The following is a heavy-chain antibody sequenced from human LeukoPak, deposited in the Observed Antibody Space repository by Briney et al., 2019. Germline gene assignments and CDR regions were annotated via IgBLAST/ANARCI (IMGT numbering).Heavy chain of an antibody. CDR2: INPNSGGT. V-gene: IGHV1-2*02. J-gene: IGHJ6*02. Sequence: ASVKVSCKASGYTLTGYYMHWVRQAPGQGLEWMGWINPNSGGTNYAQKFQGRVTMTRDTSISTAYMELSRLRSDDTAVYYCARNPNCSSTSCPADYYYYGMDVWGQGTTVTVSS. CDR1: GYTLTGYY. D-gene: IGHD2-2*01. CDR3: ARNPNCSSTSCPADYYYYGMDV.